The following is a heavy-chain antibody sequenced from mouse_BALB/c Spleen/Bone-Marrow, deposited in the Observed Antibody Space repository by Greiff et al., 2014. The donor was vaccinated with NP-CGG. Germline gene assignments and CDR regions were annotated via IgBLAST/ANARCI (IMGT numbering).Heavy chain of an antibody. Sequence: DLVKPGASVKLSCKASGYTFTNYWINWIKQRPGQGLEWIGRIAPGSGSTYYNEMFKGKTTLTVDKSSSTAYIQLRSLSSEDSDVYFCARERYGYDEWYFDVWGAGTTVTVSS. D-gene: IGHD2-2*01. V-gene: IGHV1S41*01. J-gene: IGHJ1*01. CDR1: GYTFTNYW. CDR2: IAPGSGST. CDR3: ARERYGYDEWYFDV.